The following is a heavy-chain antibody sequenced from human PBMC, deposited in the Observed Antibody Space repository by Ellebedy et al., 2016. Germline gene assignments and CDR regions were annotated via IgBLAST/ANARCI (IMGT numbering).Heavy chain of an antibody. CDR3: ARDRRYSGSYLAGRIY. D-gene: IGHD1-26*01. Sequence: SETLSLTXAVYGGSFSGYYWSWIRQPPGKGLEWIGEINHSGSTNYNPSLKSRVTISVDTSKNQFSLKLSSVTAADTAVYYCARDRRYSGSYLAGRIYWGQGTLVTVSS. CDR1: GGSFSGYY. J-gene: IGHJ4*02. V-gene: IGHV4-34*01. CDR2: INHSGST.